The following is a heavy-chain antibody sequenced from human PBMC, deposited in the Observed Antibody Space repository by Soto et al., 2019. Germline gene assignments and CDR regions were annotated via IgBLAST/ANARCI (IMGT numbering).Heavy chain of an antibody. V-gene: IGHV3-30-3*01. D-gene: IGHD3-10*01. CDR2: ISYDGSNK. Sequence: QVQLVESGGGVVQPGRSLSLSCAASGFTFSIYAMHRVRQAPGKGLEGVAVISYDGSNKYYADSVKGRFTISRDNSKNTLHLQMNSLRAEDTAVYYCARDIVKVRGYYGMDVWGQGTTVTVSS. CDR3: ARDIVKVRGYYGMDV. J-gene: IGHJ6*02. CDR1: GFTFSIYA.